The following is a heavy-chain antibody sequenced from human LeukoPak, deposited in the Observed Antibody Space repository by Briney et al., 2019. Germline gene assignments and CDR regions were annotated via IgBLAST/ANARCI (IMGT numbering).Heavy chain of an antibody. Sequence: SETLSLTCTVSGGSISSSSYYWGWISQPPGKGLEWIGRIYYSGSTYYNPSLKSRVTISVDTSKNQFSLKLSSVTAADTAVYYCARYIVVVVAATEAVDAFDIWGQGTMVTVSS. CDR3: ARYIVVVVAATEAVDAFDI. D-gene: IGHD2-15*01. V-gene: IGHV4-39*07. CDR1: GGSISSSSYY. CDR2: IYYSGST. J-gene: IGHJ3*02.